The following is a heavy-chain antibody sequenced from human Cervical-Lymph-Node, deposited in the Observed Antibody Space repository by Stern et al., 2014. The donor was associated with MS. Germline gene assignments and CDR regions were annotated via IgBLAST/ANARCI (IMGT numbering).Heavy chain of an antibody. Sequence: VQLVESGPGLVKPSETLSLTCTVSGGSITSYSWSWIRQPPGKGLECIGHIYYSGTTNYNPSLKSRVTISVDTSKNQFSLKLSSVTAADTAVYYCARQTDYGGDSGWFDPWGQGTLVTVSS. D-gene: IGHD4-23*01. J-gene: IGHJ5*02. V-gene: IGHV4-59*08. CDR3: ARQTDYGGDSGWFDP. CDR1: GGSITSYS. CDR2: IYYSGTT.